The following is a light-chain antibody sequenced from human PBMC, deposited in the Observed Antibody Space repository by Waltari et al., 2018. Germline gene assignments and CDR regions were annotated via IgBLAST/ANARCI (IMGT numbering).Light chain of an antibody. Sequence: DIVMTQSPLSLPVTPGEPASISCRSSQSLLLSNGYNYFDWYLQKPGQSPQLLIYLGSNRASGVPYRFSGSGSGTDFTLKISRMEAEDVGVYYCMQALQTPRTFGQGTKVEI. CDR3: MQALQTPRT. V-gene: IGKV2-28*01. CDR2: LGS. CDR1: QSLLLSNGYNY. J-gene: IGKJ1*01.